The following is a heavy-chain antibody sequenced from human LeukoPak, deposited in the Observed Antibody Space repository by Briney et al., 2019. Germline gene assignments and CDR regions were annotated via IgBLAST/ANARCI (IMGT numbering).Heavy chain of an antibody. J-gene: IGHJ5*02. Sequence: PGGSLRLSCAASGFTFSSYSMNWVRQAPGKGLEWVSYISSSGSSIYYADSVKGRFTISRDNAKNSLYLQMNSLRAEDTAVYYCARDNWGSLDHWGQGTLVTVSS. CDR1: GFTFSSYS. CDR3: ARDNWGSLDH. CDR2: ISSSGSSI. V-gene: IGHV3-48*04. D-gene: IGHD7-27*01.